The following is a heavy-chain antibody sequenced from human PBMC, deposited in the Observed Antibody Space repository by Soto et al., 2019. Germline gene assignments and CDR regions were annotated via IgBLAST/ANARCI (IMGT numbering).Heavy chain of an antibody. Sequence: SDTLSLTCGVSGDSITTSKWWTWVRQTPGKGLEWIGEIYDSGNTRYNPSLKSRVTISKDTSKNELSLKLNSVTVADTAFYYCATCQLGEYYYAMDIWGQGTTVTVSS. CDR3: ATCQLGEYYYAMDI. CDR2: IYDSGNT. D-gene: IGHD7-27*01. CDR1: GDSITTSKW. J-gene: IGHJ6*02. V-gene: IGHV4-4*02.